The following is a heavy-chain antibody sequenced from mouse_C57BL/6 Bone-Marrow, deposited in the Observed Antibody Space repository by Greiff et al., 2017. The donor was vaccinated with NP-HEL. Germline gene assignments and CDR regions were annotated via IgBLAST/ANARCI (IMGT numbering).Heavy chain of an antibody. Sequence: VQLQQPGAGLVKPGASVKLSCKASGYTFTSYWMHWVKQRPGQGLEWIGMIHPISGSTNYNEKFKSKATLTVDKSSTTTYMQLSSLTSEDSAVYYCARGGLRRFAYWGQGTLVTVSA. J-gene: IGHJ3*01. CDR3: ARGGLRRFAY. V-gene: IGHV1-64*01. CDR2: IHPISGST. CDR1: GYTFTSYW. D-gene: IGHD2-4*01.